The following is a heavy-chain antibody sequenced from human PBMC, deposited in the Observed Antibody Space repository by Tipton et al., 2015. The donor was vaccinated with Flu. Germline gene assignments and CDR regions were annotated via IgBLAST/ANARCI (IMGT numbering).Heavy chain of an antibody. D-gene: IGHD1-26*01. CDR1: GFTFNRHW. CDR3: VRDETSVKWGP. J-gene: IGHJ5*02. V-gene: IGHV3-7*01. CDR2: MNPDASEK. Sequence: SLRLSCVGSGFTFNRHWMRWVRQAPGKGLEWVSNMNPDASEKNYVDSVKGRFTIFRDNAKNSLYLQMNSLRAEDTAVYYCVRDETSVKWGPWGQGTLVTVSS.